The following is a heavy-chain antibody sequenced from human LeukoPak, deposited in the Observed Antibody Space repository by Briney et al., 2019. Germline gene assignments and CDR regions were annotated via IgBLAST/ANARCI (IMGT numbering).Heavy chain of an antibody. J-gene: IGHJ3*02. V-gene: IGHV4-4*07. CDR3: ARALPLGYCSGGSCHSGAFDI. Sequence: SETLPLTCTVSGGSISRYYWSWIRQPAGKGLEWIGRIYTSGSTNYNPSLKSRVTMSVDTSKNQFSLKLSSVTAADTAVYYCARALPLGYCSGGSCHSGAFDIWGQGTMVTVSS. CDR2: IYTSGST. D-gene: IGHD2-15*01. CDR1: GGSISRYY.